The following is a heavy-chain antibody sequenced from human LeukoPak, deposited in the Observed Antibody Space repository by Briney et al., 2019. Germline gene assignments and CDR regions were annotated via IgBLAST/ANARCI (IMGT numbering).Heavy chain of an antibody. V-gene: IGHV3-20*04. Sequence: PGGSLRLSCAASGFTFSDYYMSWVRQAPGKGLEWVSGINWDGESTGYGDSVQGRFIISRDNAENALYLQMNGLRAEDTAVYYCARDLSASWYSLAYWGRGTPVTVSS. D-gene: IGHD6-13*01. CDR3: ARDLSASWYSLAY. CDR1: GFTFSDYY. CDR2: INWDGEST. J-gene: IGHJ4*02.